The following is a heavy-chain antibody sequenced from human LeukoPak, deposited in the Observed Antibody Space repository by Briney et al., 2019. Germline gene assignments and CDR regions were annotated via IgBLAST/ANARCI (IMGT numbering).Heavy chain of an antibody. V-gene: IGHV3-9*01. Sequence: GGSLRLSCAASGFIFDDYVMHWVRHAPGKGLEWVSGISWNSDSMGYADSVKGRFTISRDNAKNSLYLQTNSLRAEDTAFYYCAKGKGGISYFDFWGQGTLVTVSS. CDR1: GFIFDDYV. CDR2: ISWNSDSM. CDR3: AKGKGGISYFDF. D-gene: IGHD3-16*01. J-gene: IGHJ4*02.